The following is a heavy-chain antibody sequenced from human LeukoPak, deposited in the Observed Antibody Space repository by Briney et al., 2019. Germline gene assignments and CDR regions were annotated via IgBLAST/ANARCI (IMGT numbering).Heavy chain of an antibody. Sequence: ASVKVSCKASGYTFTSYYMHWVRQAPGQGLEWMGIINPSGGSTSYAQKFQGRVTMTRDTSTSTVYMELSSLRSEDTAVYYCANLDRYCSGGSCYSQVFDYWGQGTLVTDSS. J-gene: IGHJ4*02. CDR1: GYTFTSYY. CDR3: ANLDRYCSGGSCYSQVFDY. V-gene: IGHV1-46*01. CDR2: INPSGGST. D-gene: IGHD2-15*01.